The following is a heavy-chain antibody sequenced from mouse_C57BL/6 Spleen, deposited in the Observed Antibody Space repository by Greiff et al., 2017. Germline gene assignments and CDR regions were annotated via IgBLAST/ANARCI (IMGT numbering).Heavy chain of an antibody. V-gene: IGHV5-12*01. Sequence: EVMLVESGGGLVQPGGSLKLSCAASGFTFSDYYMYWVRQTPEKRLEWVAYISNGGGSTYYPDTVKGRFTVSRDNAKNTLYLQMSRLKSEDTAMYYCARRNYGSSFVYWYFDVWGTGTTVTVSS. D-gene: IGHD1-1*01. CDR1: GFTFSDYY. CDR3: ARRNYGSSFVYWYFDV. J-gene: IGHJ1*03. CDR2: ISNGGGST.